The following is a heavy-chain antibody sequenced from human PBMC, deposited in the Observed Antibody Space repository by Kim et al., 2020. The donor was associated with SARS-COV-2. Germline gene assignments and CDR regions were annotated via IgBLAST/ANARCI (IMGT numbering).Heavy chain of an antibody. CDR1: GYTFTSHG. Sequence: ASVKVSCKVSGYTFTSHGISWVRQAPGQGLEWMGWISPNSGNTNYAENFQGRVTMTTDTSTSTAFMELRSLRSDDTAVYYCARDLYYSSGPLGFWGQGTLVTVSS. D-gene: IGHD3-22*01. V-gene: IGHV1-18*01. CDR2: ISPNSGNT. J-gene: IGHJ4*02. CDR3: ARDLYYSSGPLGF.